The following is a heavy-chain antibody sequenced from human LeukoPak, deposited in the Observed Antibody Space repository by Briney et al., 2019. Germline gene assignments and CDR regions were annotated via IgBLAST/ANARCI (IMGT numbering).Heavy chain of an antibody. D-gene: IGHD5-12*01. CDR3: ARDSSSRDGYSFDY. V-gene: IGHV3-21*01. CDR2: ISSSSSYI. J-gene: IGHJ4*02. CDR1: GFTFSSYS. Sequence: GSLRLSCAASGFTFSSYSMNWVRQAPGKGLEWVSSISSSSSYIYYADSVKGRFTISRDNAKNSLYLQMNSLRAEDTAVYYCARDSSSRDGYSFDYWGQGTLVTVSS.